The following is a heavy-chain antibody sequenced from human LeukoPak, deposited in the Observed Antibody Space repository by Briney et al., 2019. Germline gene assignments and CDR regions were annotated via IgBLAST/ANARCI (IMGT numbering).Heavy chain of an antibody. V-gene: IGHV4-38-2*01. D-gene: IGHD6-13*01. CDR3: ARHASISSLDY. Sequence: SETLSLTCAVSGYSISSGYYWGWIRQPPGKGLEWIGSIYHSGSTYYNPSLKSRVTISVDTSKNQFSLKLSSVTAADTAVYYCARHASISSLDYWGQGTLVTASS. CDR2: IYHSGST. CDR1: GYSISSGYY. J-gene: IGHJ4*02.